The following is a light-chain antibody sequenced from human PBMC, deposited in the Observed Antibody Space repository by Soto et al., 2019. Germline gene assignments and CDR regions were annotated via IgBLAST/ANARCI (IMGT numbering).Light chain of an antibody. Sequence: AIRMTQSPSSFSASTGDRVTITCRASQGISSYLAWYQQKPGKAPKLLIYAASTLQSGVPSRFSGSGSGTDFTLTISCLQSEDFATYSCQQYYSYPRYTFGQGTKLEIK. CDR1: QGISSY. CDR2: AAS. J-gene: IGKJ2*01. CDR3: QQYYSYPRYT. V-gene: IGKV1-8*01.